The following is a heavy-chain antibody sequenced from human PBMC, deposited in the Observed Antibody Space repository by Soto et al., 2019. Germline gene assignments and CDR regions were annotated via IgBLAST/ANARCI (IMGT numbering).Heavy chain of an antibody. D-gene: IGHD3-22*01. J-gene: IGHJ4*02. CDR3: VKVPITYYYDSSGLDRLHY. CDR1: GFTFSSYA. Sequence: PGRSLRLSCSASGFTFSSYAMHWVRQAPGKGLEYVSAISSNGSSTYYADSVKGRFSISRDNSKNTLYLQMSSLRAEDTAVYYCVKVPITYYYDSSGLDRLHYRGQGTLVTVSS. V-gene: IGHV3-64D*08. CDR2: ISSNGSST.